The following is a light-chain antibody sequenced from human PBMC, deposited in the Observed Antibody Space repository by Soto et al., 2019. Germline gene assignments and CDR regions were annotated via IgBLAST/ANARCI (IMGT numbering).Light chain of an antibody. CDR1: SSNIGSNT. Sequence: QPVLTQPPSASGTPGQRVTISCSGSSSNIGSNTVNWYQQLPGTAPKLLIYSNNQRPSGVPDRFSGSKSGTSASLAISGLQSEDEADYYWAAWDDSLNGDVVFGGGTKVTVL. V-gene: IGLV1-44*01. J-gene: IGLJ2*01. CDR2: SNN. CDR3: AAWDDSLNGDVV.